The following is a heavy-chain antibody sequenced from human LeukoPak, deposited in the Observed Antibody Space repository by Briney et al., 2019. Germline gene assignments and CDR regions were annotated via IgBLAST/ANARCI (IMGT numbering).Heavy chain of an antibody. V-gene: IGHV3-30*03. D-gene: IGHD3-10*01. CDR1: GFTFSSYG. Sequence: SGGSLRLSCAASGFTFSSYGMHWVRQAPGKGLEWVAVISYDGSNKYYADSVKGRFTISRDNSKNTLYLQMNSLRAEDTAVYYCARPLWFGELFPAFDIWGQGTMATVSS. J-gene: IGHJ3*02. CDR3: ARPLWFGELFPAFDI. CDR2: ISYDGSNK.